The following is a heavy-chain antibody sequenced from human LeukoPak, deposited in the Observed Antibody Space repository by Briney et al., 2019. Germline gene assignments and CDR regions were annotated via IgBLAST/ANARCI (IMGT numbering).Heavy chain of an antibody. V-gene: IGHV4-59*12. Sequence: SETLSLTCTVSGGSISSYYWSWIRQPPGKALEWIGYIYYSGSTNYNPSLKSRVTISVDTSKNQFSLKLSSVTAADTAVYYCAITDTAMVTDAFDIWGQGTMVTVSS. CDR2: IYYSGST. D-gene: IGHD5-18*01. CDR1: GGSISSYY. J-gene: IGHJ3*02. CDR3: AITDTAMVTDAFDI.